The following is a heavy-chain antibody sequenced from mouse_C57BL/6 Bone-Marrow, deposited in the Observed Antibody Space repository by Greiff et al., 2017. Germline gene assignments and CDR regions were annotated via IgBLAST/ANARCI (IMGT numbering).Heavy chain of an antibody. J-gene: IGHJ4*01. Sequence: EVKLMESGGGLVKPGGSLTLSCAASGFTFSDYGMHWVRPAPAKGLEWVAYISSGSSTIYYADTVKGRFTISRDHAKNTLFLQMTSLRSEDTAMYYCARPGSYAMDYWGQGTSVTVSS. CDR3: ARPGSYAMDY. CDR1: GFTFSDYG. CDR2: ISSGSSTI. V-gene: IGHV5-17*01.